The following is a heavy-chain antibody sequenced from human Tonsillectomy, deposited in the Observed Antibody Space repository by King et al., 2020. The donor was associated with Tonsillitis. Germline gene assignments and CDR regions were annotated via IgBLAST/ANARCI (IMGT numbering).Heavy chain of an antibody. J-gene: IGHJ4*01. D-gene: IGHD4-23*01. V-gene: IGHV3-9*01. Sequence: VQLVESGGGLVQPGRSLRLSCAASGFTFDDYAMHWVRQAPGKGLEWVLGISRDISIIAYSDSVMDRFTISRDNAKNSLYLQMNSLRPEDTAFYYCAKTRGNSPRYFDYWGRGTLVTVSS. CDR2: ISRDISII. CDR3: AKTRGNSPRYFDY. CDR1: GFTFDDYA.